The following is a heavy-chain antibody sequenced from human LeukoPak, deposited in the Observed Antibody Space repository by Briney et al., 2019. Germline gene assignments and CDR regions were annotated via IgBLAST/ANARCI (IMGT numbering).Heavy chain of an antibody. CDR3: ARSSPFYDSSGYYKDAFDI. D-gene: IGHD3-22*01. Sequence: SQTLSLNCTVSGGSISSGGYFWSWIRQHPGKGLEWIGYIYYSGSTYYNPSLKSRVTISVDTSKNQFSLKLSSVTAADTAVYYCARSSPFYDSSGYYKDAFDIWGQGTMVTVSS. V-gene: IGHV4-31*03. CDR1: GGSISSGGYF. CDR2: IYYSGST. J-gene: IGHJ3*02.